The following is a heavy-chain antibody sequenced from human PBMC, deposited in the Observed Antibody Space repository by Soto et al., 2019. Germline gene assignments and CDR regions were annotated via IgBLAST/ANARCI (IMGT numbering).Heavy chain of an antibody. V-gene: IGHV4-31*03. J-gene: IGHJ2*01. CDR2: IYYSGST. CDR3: ARGKRAPDWYFDL. CDR1: GGSISSGGYY. Sequence: QVQLQESGPGLVKPSQPLSLTCTFSGGSISSGGYYWSWLRQHPGKGLEWIGYIYYSGSTYYNPSLNRRVTISVDTYNNQLSAKLSSVTASDTAVYYCARGKRAPDWYFDLWGLGTLFAVSS.